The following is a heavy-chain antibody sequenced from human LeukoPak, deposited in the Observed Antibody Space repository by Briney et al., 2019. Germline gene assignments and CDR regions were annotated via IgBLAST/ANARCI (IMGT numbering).Heavy chain of an antibody. CDR2: ISGSGGTT. CDR3: AKGEVPAGRGYYFDY. CDR1: GLTFSSYA. V-gene: IGHV3-23*01. J-gene: IGHJ4*02. D-gene: IGHD2-2*01. Sequence: GGSLRLSCAASGLTFSSYAMGWVRQTPGKGLEWVSGISGSGGTTYYADSVKGRFTISRDNSKNTLYLQMNSLRAEDTAVYYCAKGEVPAGRGYYFDYWGQGTLVTVSS.